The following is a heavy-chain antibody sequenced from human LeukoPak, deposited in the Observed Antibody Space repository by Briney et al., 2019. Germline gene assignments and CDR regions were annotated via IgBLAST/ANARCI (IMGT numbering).Heavy chain of an antibody. D-gene: IGHD3-22*01. V-gene: IGHV4-4*07. Sequence: PSETLSLTCTASGDSISSFYWSWIRQPAGKGLEWIGRFYTSGSTNYNPSLKSRVTMSVDTSKNQFSLKLSSVTAADTAVYYCAREALIEGFYYYMDVWGKGTTVTVSS. CDR1: GDSISSFY. J-gene: IGHJ6*03. CDR2: FYTSGST. CDR3: AREALIEGFYYYMDV.